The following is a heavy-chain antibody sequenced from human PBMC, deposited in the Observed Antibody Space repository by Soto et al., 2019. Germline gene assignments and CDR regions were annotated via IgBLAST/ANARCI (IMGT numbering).Heavy chain of an antibody. D-gene: IGHD6-6*01. CDR2: ILASGDV. Sequence: EEELVESGGGLVQPGRSLRLSFANSGFNLCDSAMQWVRQGPGGGLEWGPGILASGDVGYVDSVRGRFTMSRDVAKSSLHLQMNSLKTDDTALYYCVRDTSSGGADVWGQGTTVTVSS. J-gene: IGHJ6*02. CDR3: VRDTSSGGADV. CDR1: GFNLCDSA. V-gene: IGHV3-9*01.